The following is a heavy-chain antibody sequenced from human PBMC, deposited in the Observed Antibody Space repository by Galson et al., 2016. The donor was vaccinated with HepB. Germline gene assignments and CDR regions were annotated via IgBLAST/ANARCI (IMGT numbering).Heavy chain of an antibody. V-gene: IGHV3-33*01. D-gene: IGHD6-19*01. CDR2: VWQDGSNK. CDR1: GFSFNNIA. CDR3: ARSDAVAGNIYYFDY. J-gene: IGHJ4*02. Sequence: SLRLSCATSGFSFNNIAMSWVRQAPGKGLEWVAVVWQDGSNKVYADSVKGRFTISRDDSRSTVYLQMNSLRAEDTAVYFCARSDAVAGNIYYFDYWGQGTLVSVSS.